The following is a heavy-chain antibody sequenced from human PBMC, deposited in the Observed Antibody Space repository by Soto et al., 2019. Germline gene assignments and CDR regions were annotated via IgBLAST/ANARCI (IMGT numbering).Heavy chain of an antibody. CDR3: ARSVAVPGAHTDY. D-gene: IGHD6-19*01. J-gene: IGHJ4*02. V-gene: IGHV4-4*07. CDR2: IYSSGSF. Sequence: PSETLSLTCTVSGGSISRYYWSWIRQPAGKGLEWVGRIYSSGSFNYNSSLKSRVTMSVDTSKNQFSLKLTSVTAADTAVYFCARSVAVPGAHTDYWGQGTQVTVSS. CDR1: GGSISRYY.